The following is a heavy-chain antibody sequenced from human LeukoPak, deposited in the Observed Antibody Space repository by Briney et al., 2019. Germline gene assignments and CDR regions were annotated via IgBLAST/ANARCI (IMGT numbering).Heavy chain of an antibody. V-gene: IGHV3-53*01. J-gene: IGHJ4*02. CDR3: ARTFVSGDGYKVGYFDY. D-gene: IGHD5-24*01. CDR2: IYSSGST. Sequence: QPGGSLRLSCAASGFNFRDYEMNWVRQAPGKGLEWVSLIYSSGSTYYADSVKGRFTISRDNSKNTLYLQMNSLTAEDTAVYYCARTFVSGDGYKVGYFDYWGQGTQVTVSS. CDR1: GFNFRDYE.